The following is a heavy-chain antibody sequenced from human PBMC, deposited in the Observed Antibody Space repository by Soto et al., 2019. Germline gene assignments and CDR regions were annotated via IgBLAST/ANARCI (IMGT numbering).Heavy chain of an antibody. Sequence: TSETLSLTCTVSGGSISTYYWSWIRQPPGKGLEWIGYFFYSGSTNYNPSLKSRVTISVDTSKNQFSLKLSSLTAADTAAYYCARRYGASFDYWGQGTLVTVSS. V-gene: IGHV4-59*01. D-gene: IGHD4-17*01. CDR1: GGSISTYY. J-gene: IGHJ4*02. CDR3: ARRYGASFDY. CDR2: FFYSGST.